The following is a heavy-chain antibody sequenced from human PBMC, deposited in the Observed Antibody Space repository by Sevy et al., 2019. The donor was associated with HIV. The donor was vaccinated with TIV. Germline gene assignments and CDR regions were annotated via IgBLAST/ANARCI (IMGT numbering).Heavy chain of an antibody. J-gene: IGHJ4*02. Sequence: ASVKVSCRASGYTFRSYGISWVRQAPGQGLEWMGWISPYTGDTDFAQKVQGRISMTSDTSTSTAYMELRSLRSDDTAVYYCARDKPQGVVLLGDAMRGGVVYWGQGTLVTVSS. V-gene: IGHV1-18*01. CDR3: ARDKPQGVVLLGDAMRGGVVY. D-gene: IGHD2-2*01. CDR2: ISPYTGDT. CDR1: GYTFRSYG.